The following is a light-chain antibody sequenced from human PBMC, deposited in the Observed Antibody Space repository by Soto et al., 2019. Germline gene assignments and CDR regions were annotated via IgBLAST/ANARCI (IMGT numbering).Light chain of an antibody. J-gene: IGKJ4*01. CDR1: QSVSSG. Sequence: EIMMTQSPATLSVSPGEKATLSCRAGQSVSSGLAWYQQKPGQTPRLLIYAASTRATGIPARFSGSGSGTEFTLTISSLQSEDFAVYYCQQYNNWPLTFGGGTKVEIK. CDR3: QQYNNWPLT. V-gene: IGKV3-15*01. CDR2: AAS.